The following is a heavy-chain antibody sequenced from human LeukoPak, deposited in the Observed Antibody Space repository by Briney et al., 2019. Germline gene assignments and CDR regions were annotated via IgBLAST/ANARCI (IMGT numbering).Heavy chain of an antibody. J-gene: IGHJ4*01. CDR1: GFTFSSYE. V-gene: IGHV3-33*08. CDR2: IWSDGNNK. Sequence: PGGSLRLSCAASGFTFSSYEMNWVRQAPGKGLEWVAVIWSDGNNKHYADSVKGRFTISRDNSNNTLYLQMYSLRAEDTALYYCARERSLNTASLGYWGHGTLVTVSS. D-gene: IGHD5-18*01. CDR3: ARERSLNTASLGY.